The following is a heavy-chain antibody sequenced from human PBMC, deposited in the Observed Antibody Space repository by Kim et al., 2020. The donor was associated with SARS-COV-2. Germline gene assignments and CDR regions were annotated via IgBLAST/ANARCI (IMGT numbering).Heavy chain of an antibody. Sequence: SRVTISVDRSKNQFSLKLSSVTAADTAVYYCARAPAGQLGGSALSDAFDIWGQGTMVTVSS. CDR3: ARAPAGQLGGSALSDAFDI. D-gene: IGHD6-6*01. J-gene: IGHJ3*02. V-gene: IGHV4-30-2*01.